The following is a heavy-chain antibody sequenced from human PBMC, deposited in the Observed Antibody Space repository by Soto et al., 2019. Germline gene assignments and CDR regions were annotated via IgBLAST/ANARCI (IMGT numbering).Heavy chain of an antibody. CDR3: ARGPYYYDSRIPPHFDY. D-gene: IGHD3-22*01. CDR1: GFTFSSYW. J-gene: IGHJ4*02. CDR2: IDSHGSYT. V-gene: IGHV3-74*01. Sequence: PGGSLRLSCAASGFTFSSYWMHWVRQTPEKGLVWVSHIDSHGSYTTYADSVKGRFTISRDNSKNTLYLQMNSLRAEDTAVYYCARGPYYYDSRIPPHFDYWGQGTLVTVSS.